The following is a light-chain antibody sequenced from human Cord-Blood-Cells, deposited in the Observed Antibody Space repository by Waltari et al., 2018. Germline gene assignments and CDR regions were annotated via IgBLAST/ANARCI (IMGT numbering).Light chain of an antibody. J-gene: IGKJ4*01. CDR2: KVS. V-gene: IGKV2-30*02. CDR3: MQGTHWLFT. Sequence: DVVMNQSPLSLPVTLGQPASISCRSSQSLVHSDGNTYLNWFQQRPGQSPRRLIYKVSNRDSGVPDRFSGSGSGTDFTLKISRVEAEDVGVYYCMQGTHWLFTFGGGTKVEIK. CDR1: QSLVHSDGNTY.